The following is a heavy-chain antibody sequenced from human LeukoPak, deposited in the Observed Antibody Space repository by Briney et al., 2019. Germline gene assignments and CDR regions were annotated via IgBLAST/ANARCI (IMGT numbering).Heavy chain of an antibody. V-gene: IGHV3-7*01. CDR1: GFTFSSFW. CDR2: INHNGNVN. CDR3: ARLMGHYYYGMDV. Sequence: GGSLRLSCAAPGFTFSSFWMNWARQAPGKGLEWVASINHNGNVNYYVDSVKGRFTISRDNAKNSLYLQMSNLRAEDTAVYYCARLMGHYYYGMDVWGQGTTVTVSS. J-gene: IGHJ6*02. D-gene: IGHD2-8*01.